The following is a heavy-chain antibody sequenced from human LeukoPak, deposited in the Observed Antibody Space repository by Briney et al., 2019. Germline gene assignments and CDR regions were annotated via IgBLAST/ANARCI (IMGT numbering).Heavy chain of an antibody. CDR1: GLTFSTYA. CDR2: ISGSGGST. Sequence: GGSLRLSCGASGLTFSTYAMSWVRQAPGKGLEWVSAISGSGGSTYYADSVKGRFTISRDNSKNTLHLQMNSLRAEDTAVYYCARDQYSYAHAAHWGQGTLVTVSS. V-gene: IGHV3-23*01. CDR3: ARDQYSYAHAAH. J-gene: IGHJ4*02. D-gene: IGHD5-18*01.